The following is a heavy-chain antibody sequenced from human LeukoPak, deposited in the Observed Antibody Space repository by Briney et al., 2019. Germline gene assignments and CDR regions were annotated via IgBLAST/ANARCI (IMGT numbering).Heavy chain of an antibody. CDR1: GLTFSGYT. D-gene: IGHD6-19*01. V-gene: IGHV3-21*01. CDR2: IRSTGSYI. CDR3: ARGSGWYFDY. Sequence: PGGSLRLSCVASGLTFSGYTVNWVRQAPGRGLEWVSSIRSTGSYIYYTDSVKGSFTISRDNAKNSLYLQMNSLRAEGTAVYCCARGSGWYFDYWGQGALVAVSS. J-gene: IGHJ4*02.